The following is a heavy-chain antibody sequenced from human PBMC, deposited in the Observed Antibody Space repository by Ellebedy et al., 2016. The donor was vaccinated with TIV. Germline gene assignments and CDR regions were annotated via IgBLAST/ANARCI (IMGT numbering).Heavy chain of an antibody. V-gene: IGHV3-66*01. J-gene: IGHJ4*02. Sequence: PGGSLRLSCAASGFTFSSSAMSWVRQAPGKGLEWVSVIYSGGSTYYADSVKGRFTISRDNSKNTVSLQMTNLRADDTAVYYCARGPEMAHFDYWGQGTLVTVSS. D-gene: IGHD5-24*01. CDR2: IYSGGST. CDR3: ARGPEMAHFDY. CDR1: GFTFSSSA.